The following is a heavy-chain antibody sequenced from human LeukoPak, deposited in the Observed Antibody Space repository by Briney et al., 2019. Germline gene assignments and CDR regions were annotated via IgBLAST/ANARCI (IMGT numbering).Heavy chain of an antibody. V-gene: IGHV1-2*02. D-gene: IGHD2-15*01. CDR1: GYTFTGYY. Sequence: ASVKVSCKASGYTFTGYYMHWVRQAPGQGLEWMGWSNPNSGGTNYAQKFQGRVTMTRDTSISTAYMELSRLRSDDTAVYYCARDPLGVVVVAATFDYWGQGTLVTVSS. CDR2: SNPNSGGT. J-gene: IGHJ4*02. CDR3: ARDPLGVVVVAATFDY.